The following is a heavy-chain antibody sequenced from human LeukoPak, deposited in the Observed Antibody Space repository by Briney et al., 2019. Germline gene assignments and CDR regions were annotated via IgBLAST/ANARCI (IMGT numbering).Heavy chain of an antibody. D-gene: IGHD3-22*01. Sequence: GGSLRLSCTASGFTFGDYAMSWFRQAPGKGLEWVGFIRSKAYGGTTEYAASAKGRFTISRDDSKSIAYLQMNSLKTEDTAVYYCTRVADSSGYYYDYWGQGTLVTVSS. CDR3: TRVADSSGYYYDY. CDR1: GFTFGDYA. J-gene: IGHJ4*02. V-gene: IGHV3-49*03. CDR2: IRSKAYGGTT.